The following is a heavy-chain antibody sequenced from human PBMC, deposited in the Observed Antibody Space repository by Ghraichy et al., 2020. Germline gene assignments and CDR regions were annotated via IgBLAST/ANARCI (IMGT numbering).Heavy chain of an antibody. Sequence: GGLRLSCEGSELTFGHYSMNWVRQAPGKGLEWISYISSSSATIYYADSVKGRFTISRDNAKKSLYLQMNSLRVEDTAVYYCARRTYYQSRYYGLDVWGRGTTVTVSS. J-gene: IGHJ6*02. CDR3: ARRTYYQSRYYGLDV. D-gene: IGHD3-10*01. CDR2: ISSSSATI. V-gene: IGHV3-48*01. CDR1: ELTFGHYS.